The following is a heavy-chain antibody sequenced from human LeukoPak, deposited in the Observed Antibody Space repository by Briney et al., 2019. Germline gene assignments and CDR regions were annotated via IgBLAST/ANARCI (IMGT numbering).Heavy chain of an antibody. Sequence: PGGSLRLSCAASGFTFSSYEMNWVRQAPGKGLEWVSYISSSDSTIYYADSVKGRFTISRDNSKNTVYLQMNSLRAEDTAVYYCAKDLFSVTMIAGAFDIWGQGTMVTVSS. CDR2: ISSSDSTI. J-gene: IGHJ3*02. V-gene: IGHV3-48*03. D-gene: IGHD3-22*01. CDR1: GFTFSSYE. CDR3: AKDLFSVTMIAGAFDI.